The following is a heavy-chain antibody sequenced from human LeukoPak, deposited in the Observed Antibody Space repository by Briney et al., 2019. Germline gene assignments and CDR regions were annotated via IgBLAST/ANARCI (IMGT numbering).Heavy chain of an antibody. D-gene: IGHD2-2*01. Sequence: GASVKVSCKASGYTFTSYDINWVRQATGQGLEWMGWMNPNSGNTGYAQKFQGRVTMTRNTSISTAYMELSGLRSEDTAVYYCARGYCSSSSCYLYYYYMDVWGKGTTVTVSS. CDR1: GYTFTSYD. CDR2: MNPNSGNT. V-gene: IGHV1-8*01. J-gene: IGHJ6*03. CDR3: ARGYCSSSSCYLYYYYMDV.